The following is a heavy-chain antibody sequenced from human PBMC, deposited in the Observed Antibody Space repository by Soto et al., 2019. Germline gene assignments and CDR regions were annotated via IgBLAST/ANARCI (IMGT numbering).Heavy chain of an antibody. D-gene: IGHD6-19*01. Sequence: PSETLSLTCTVSGGSISSYYWSWIRQPPGKGLEWIGYIYYSGRTNYNPSLKSRVTISVDTSKNQFSLKLSSVTAADTAVYYCARVAVAGLYYFDYWGQGTLVTVSS. CDR2: IYYSGRT. J-gene: IGHJ4*02. V-gene: IGHV4-59*01. CDR1: GGSISSYY. CDR3: ARVAVAGLYYFDY.